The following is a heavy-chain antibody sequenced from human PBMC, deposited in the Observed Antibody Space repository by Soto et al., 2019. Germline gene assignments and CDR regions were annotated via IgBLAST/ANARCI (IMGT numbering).Heavy chain of an antibody. CDR2: ISGSGGST. CDR3: ANVEGGNYYDSSGYYC. V-gene: IGHV3-23*01. Sequence: EVQLLESGGGLVQPGGSLRLSCAASGFTFSSYAMSWVRQAPGKGLEWVSAISGSGGSTYYADSVKGRFTISRDNSKNTLYLQMNSLRAEDTAVYYCANVEGGNYYDSSGYYCWGQGTLVTVSS. J-gene: IGHJ4*02. D-gene: IGHD3-22*01. CDR1: GFTFSSYA.